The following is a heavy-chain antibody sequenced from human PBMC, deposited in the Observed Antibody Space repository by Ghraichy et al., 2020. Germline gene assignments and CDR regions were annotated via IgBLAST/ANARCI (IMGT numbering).Heavy chain of an antibody. CDR2: INPNSGGT. V-gene: IGHV1-2*02. D-gene: IGHD3-3*01. CDR1: GYTFTGYY. CDR3: ARGPIKLEDFWSGYYIRGRWFDP. Sequence: ASVKVSCKASGYTFTGYYMHWVRQAPGQGLEWMGWINPNSGGTNYAQKFQGRVTMTRDTSISTAYMELSRLRSDDTAVYYCARGPIKLEDFWSGYYIRGRWFDPWGQGTLVTVSS. J-gene: IGHJ5*02.